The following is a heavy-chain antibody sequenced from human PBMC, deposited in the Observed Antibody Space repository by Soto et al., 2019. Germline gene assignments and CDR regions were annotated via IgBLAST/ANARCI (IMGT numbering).Heavy chain of an antibody. D-gene: IGHD2-2*01. Sequence: SVKVSCKASGGTFSSYAISWVRQAPGQGLEWMGGIIPIFGTANYAQKFQGRVTITADESTSTAYMELSSLRTEDTAVYYYARFSSTSPDRQNCYFNCLGRGTLVAFSS. J-gene: IGHJ4*02. CDR3: ARFSSTSPDRQNCYFNC. CDR1: GGTFSSYA. CDR2: IIPIFGTA. V-gene: IGHV1-69*13.